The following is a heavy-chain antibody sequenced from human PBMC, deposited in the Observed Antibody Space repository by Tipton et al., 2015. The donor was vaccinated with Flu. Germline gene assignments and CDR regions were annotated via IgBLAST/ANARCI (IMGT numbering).Heavy chain of an antibody. V-gene: IGHV3-30-3*01. Sequence: SLRLSCAASEFTFSSYAMHWVRQAPGKGLEWVAVISYDGSNKYYADSVKGRFTISRDNSKNTLYLQMNSLRAEDTAVYYCAREDGNYDILTGEAFDIWGQGTMVTVSS. CDR3: AREDGNYDILTGEAFDI. CDR1: EFTFSSYA. J-gene: IGHJ3*02. CDR2: ISYDGSNK. D-gene: IGHD3-9*01.